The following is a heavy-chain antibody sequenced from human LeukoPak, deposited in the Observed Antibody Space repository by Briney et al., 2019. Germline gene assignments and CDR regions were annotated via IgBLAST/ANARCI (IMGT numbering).Heavy chain of an antibody. CDR1: GGSISSSSYY. CDR3: ARVTTSSAMEDYFDY. CDR2: IYHSGSF. Sequence: PSETLSLTCTVSGGSISSSSYYWGCIRQPPGKGLEWIGNIYHSGSFYSNPSLKSRVTISVDTSKNQFSLKLSSVTAADTAVYYCARVTTSSAMEDYFDYWGQGTLVTVSS. V-gene: IGHV4-39*07. J-gene: IGHJ4*02. D-gene: IGHD2-2*01.